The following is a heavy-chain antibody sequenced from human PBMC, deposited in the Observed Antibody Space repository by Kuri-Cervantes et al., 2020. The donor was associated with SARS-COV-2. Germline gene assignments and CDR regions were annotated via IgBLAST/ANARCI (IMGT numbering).Heavy chain of an antibody. Sequence: SETLSLTCAVYGGSFSGYYWSWIRQPPGKGLEWIGEINHSGSTNYNASLKSRVTISVDTAKNQFSLKLSSVTAADTTVYYCARERRGYSYGPWFDPWGQGTLVTVSS. J-gene: IGHJ5*02. V-gene: IGHV4-34*01. D-gene: IGHD5-18*01. CDR3: ARERRGYSYGPWFDP. CDR2: INHSGST. CDR1: GGSFSGYY.